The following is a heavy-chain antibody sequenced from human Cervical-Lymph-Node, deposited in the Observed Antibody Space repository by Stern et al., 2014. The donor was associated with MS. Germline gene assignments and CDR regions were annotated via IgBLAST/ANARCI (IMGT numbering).Heavy chain of an antibody. Sequence: QLVESGPEVKKPGTSVKVSCKASGFTFISSGVQWVRQARGQRLEWIGWIVVGSGNTNYEQKFQERVTITRDMSTSTAYMELSSLRSDDTAMYYCAAGTITMGATGYWGQGTLVTVSS. V-gene: IGHV1-58*01. CDR2: IVVGSGNT. CDR3: AAGTITMGATGY. CDR1: GFTFISSG. D-gene: IGHD1-14*01. J-gene: IGHJ4*02.